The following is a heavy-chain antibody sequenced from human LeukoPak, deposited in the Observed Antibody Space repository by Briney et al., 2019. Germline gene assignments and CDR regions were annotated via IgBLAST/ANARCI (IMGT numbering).Heavy chain of an antibody. CDR2: ISGSGYST. D-gene: IGHD5-12*01. Sequence: GESLRLSCAAPGFTFSSYAMSWVRQAPGKGLEWVSAISGSGYSTYYADSVKGRFTISRDNSKNTLYLQMNSLRAEDTAVYYCAKEAGYSGYDYPDYWGQGTLVTVSS. CDR3: AKEAGYSGYDYPDY. V-gene: IGHV3-23*01. J-gene: IGHJ4*02. CDR1: GFTFSSYA.